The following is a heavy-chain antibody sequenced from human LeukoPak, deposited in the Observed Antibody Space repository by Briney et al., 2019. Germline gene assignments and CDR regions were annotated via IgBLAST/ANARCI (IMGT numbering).Heavy chain of an antibody. CDR2: ISSSSSYI. D-gene: IGHD3-22*01. Sequence: GGSLRLSCAASGFTFSSYSMNWVRQAPGKGLEWVSSISSSSSYIYYADSVKGRFTISRDNAKNSLYLQMNSLRAEDTAVYYCARASASGYYAGVRYYYGMDVWGQGTTVTVSS. V-gene: IGHV3-21*01. J-gene: IGHJ6*02. CDR3: ARASASGYYAGVRYYYGMDV. CDR1: GFTFSSYS.